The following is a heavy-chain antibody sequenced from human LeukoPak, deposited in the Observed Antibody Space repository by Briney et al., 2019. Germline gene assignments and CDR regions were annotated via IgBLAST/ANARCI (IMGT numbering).Heavy chain of an antibody. Sequence: PGGSLRLSCAASGFTVSSNYMSWVRQAPGKGLGWVSVIYSGGSTYYADSVKGRFTISRDNSKNTLYLQMNSLRAEDTAVYYCAREFSSGWYEEGYWGQGTLVTVSS. V-gene: IGHV3-53*01. J-gene: IGHJ4*02. CDR1: GFTVSSNY. CDR3: AREFSSGWYEEGY. CDR2: IYSGGST. D-gene: IGHD6-19*01.